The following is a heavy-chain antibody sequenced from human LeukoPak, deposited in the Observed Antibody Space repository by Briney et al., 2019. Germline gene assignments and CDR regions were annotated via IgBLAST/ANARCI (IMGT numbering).Heavy chain of an antibody. D-gene: IGHD3-22*01. V-gene: IGHV1-69*06. J-gene: IGHJ4*02. CDR1: GGTFSSYA. CDR3: ARAGHQRYYYDNGYDY. Sequence: GASVKVSCKASGGTFSSYAISWVRQAPGQGLEWMGGIIPIFGTANYAQKFQGRVTITADTSTSTAYMELTNLRSDDTAVYYCARAGHQRYYYDNGYDYWGQGTLVTVSS. CDR2: IIPIFGTA.